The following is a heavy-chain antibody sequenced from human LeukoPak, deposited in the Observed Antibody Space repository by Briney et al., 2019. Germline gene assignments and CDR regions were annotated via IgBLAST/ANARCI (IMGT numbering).Heavy chain of an antibody. D-gene: IGHD6-6*01. Sequence: GASVKVSCKPSGYTFTSYGITWVRQAPGQGLEWRGWISGYNGNTNYAQKFQGRVTMTTDKSTNTAYMELRSLRSDDTAVYYCARVNVGIADRRVDYWGQGTLVTVSS. V-gene: IGHV1-18*04. CDR1: GYTFTSYG. CDR2: ISGYNGNT. J-gene: IGHJ4*02. CDR3: ARVNVGIADRRVDY.